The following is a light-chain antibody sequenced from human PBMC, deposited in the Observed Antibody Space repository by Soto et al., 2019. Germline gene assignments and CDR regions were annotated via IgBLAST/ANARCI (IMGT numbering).Light chain of an antibody. Sequence: DIQMTQSPSSLSASVGDRVTITCRASQSISNYLSWYQQIPGKAPKLLIYAASTLRSVVSSRFSGSGSGTDFTLTISSLQPEDSATYHCQQSYSTLWTFGQGTKVEIK. V-gene: IGKV1-39*01. CDR1: QSISNY. CDR2: AAS. J-gene: IGKJ1*01. CDR3: QQSYSTLWT.